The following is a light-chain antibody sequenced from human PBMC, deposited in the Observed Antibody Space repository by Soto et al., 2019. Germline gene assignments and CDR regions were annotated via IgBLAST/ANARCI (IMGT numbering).Light chain of an antibody. Sequence: QSVLPQPPSASGSPGQSVTISCTGTSSDVGGYNYVSWYQQHPGKAPKLMIYDVSKRPSGVPARFSGSKSGNTASLTVSGLQAEDEADYYCSSYAGTHIVFGTGTKVTVL. CDR2: DVS. J-gene: IGLJ1*01. CDR3: SSYAGTHIV. V-gene: IGLV2-8*01. CDR1: SSDVGGYNY.